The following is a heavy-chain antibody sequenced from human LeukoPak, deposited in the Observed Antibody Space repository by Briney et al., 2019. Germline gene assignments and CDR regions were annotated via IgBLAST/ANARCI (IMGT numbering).Heavy chain of an antibody. D-gene: IGHD3-10*01. J-gene: IGHJ2*01. Sequence: PGGSLRLSCAASGFTFSTYDMHWVRQATGKGLEWVSAIGTAGDTYYSGSVKGRFTISRENAKSSFYLQMNSLRAGDTAVYYCARDIITVGLSGGFDLWGRGTLVTVSS. CDR3: ARDIITVGLSGGFDL. CDR1: GFTFSTYD. V-gene: IGHV3-13*01. CDR2: IGTAGDT.